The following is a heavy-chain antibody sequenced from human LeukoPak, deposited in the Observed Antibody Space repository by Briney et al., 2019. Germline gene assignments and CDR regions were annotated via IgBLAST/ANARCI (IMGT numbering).Heavy chain of an antibody. D-gene: IGHD5-12*01. V-gene: IGHV4-34*09. Sequence: SETLSLTCAVYGGSFSGYYWSWIRQPPGKGLEWIGEIYHSGRTNYNPSLKSRVTISVDTSKNQFSLKLSSVTAADAAVYYCARDRDDSGYVFPPSERHWFDPWGQRTLVTAS. CDR2: IYHSGRT. CDR1: GGSFSGYY. CDR3: ARDRDDSGYVFPPSERHWFDP. J-gene: IGHJ5*01.